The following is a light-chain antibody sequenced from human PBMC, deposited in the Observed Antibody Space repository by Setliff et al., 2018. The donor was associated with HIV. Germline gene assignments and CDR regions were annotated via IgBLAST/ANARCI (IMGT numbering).Light chain of an antibody. CDR2: DVS. CDR3: SSYTSTSTPYV. V-gene: IGLV2-14*03. J-gene: IGLJ1*01. CDR1: SSDVGAYYY. Sequence: QSVLTQPASVSGSPGPSVTISCTGTSSDVGAYYYVSWYQQHPAKAPKLILYDVSNRPSGVSNRFSGSKSGNTASLTISGLQAEDEADYYCSSYTSTSTPYVFGTGTKVTVL.